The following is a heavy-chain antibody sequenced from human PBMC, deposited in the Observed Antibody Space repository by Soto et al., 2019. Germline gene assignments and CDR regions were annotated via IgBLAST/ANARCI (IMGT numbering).Heavy chain of an antibody. J-gene: IGHJ4*02. D-gene: IGHD5-12*01. CDR1: GYTLTELS. Sequence: ASVKVSCKVSGYTLTELSMHWVRQAPGKGLEWMGGFDPEDGEAIYAQKFQGRVTMTEDTSTDTAYMEQSSLRSEDTAVYYCATARVATIIFDYWGQGTLVTVSS. CDR2: FDPEDGEA. CDR3: ATARVATIIFDY. V-gene: IGHV1-24*01.